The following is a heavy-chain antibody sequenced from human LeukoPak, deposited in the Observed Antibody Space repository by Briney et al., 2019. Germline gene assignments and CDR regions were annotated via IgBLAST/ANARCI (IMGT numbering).Heavy chain of an antibody. V-gene: IGHV1-18*01. J-gene: IGHJ3*02. CDR2: ISAYNGNT. Sequence: ASVKVSCKASGYTFTSYGISWVRQAPGQGLEWMGWISAYNGNTNYAQKLQGRVTMTTDTSTSTAYLELRSLRSDDTAVYYCARATLRHDAFDIWGQGTMVNVSS. D-gene: IGHD4-17*01. CDR1: GYTFTSYG. CDR3: ARATLRHDAFDI.